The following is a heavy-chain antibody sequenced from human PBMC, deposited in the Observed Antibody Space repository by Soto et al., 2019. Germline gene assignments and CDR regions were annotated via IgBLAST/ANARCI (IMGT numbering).Heavy chain of an antibody. V-gene: IGHV3-53*01. Sequence: GGSLRLSCAISGFSVSSNYLSWVRQAPGKGLEWASVHYSGGSTYYADSVQGRFTISRDKSNNTLYLQMRRVRAGDTAVYFCARHRHPRGTVGATSPLDPWGQGTQVTVSS. J-gene: IGHJ5*02. CDR1: GFSVSSNY. CDR3: ARHRHPRGTVGATSPLDP. CDR2: HYSGGST. D-gene: IGHD1-26*01.